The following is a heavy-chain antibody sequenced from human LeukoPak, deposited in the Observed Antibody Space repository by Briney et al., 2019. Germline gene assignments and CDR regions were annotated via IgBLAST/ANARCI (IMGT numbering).Heavy chain of an antibody. CDR2: INTNTGNP. Sequence: ASVKVSCKASGYTFTSYAMNWVRQAPGQGLEWMGWINTNTGNPTYARGFTGRFVFSLDTSVSTAYLQISSLKAEDTAVYYCARGGYSGYDFVPVGYWGQGTLVTVSS. D-gene: IGHD5-12*01. J-gene: IGHJ4*02. V-gene: IGHV7-4-1*02. CDR1: GYTFTSYA. CDR3: ARGGYSGYDFVPVGY.